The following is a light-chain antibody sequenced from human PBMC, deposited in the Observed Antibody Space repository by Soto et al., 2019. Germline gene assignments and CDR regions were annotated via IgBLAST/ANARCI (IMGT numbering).Light chain of an antibody. J-gene: IGKJ1*01. CDR1: QSISSW. CDR3: QQYNSYSLT. V-gene: IGKV1-5*01. CDR2: DAS. Sequence: DIQMTQSPSTLSASVGDRVTITCRASQSISSWLAWYQQKPGKAPKLLIYDASSLESGVPSRFSGSGSGTDFTLTISSLQPDDYASYYCQQYNSYSLTFGQGTQVEIK.